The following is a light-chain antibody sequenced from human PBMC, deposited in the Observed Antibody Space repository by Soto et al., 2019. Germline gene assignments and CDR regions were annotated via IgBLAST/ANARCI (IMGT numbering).Light chain of an antibody. CDR3: QQYNGWPLT. V-gene: IGKV3-15*01. CDR2: SAS. J-gene: IGKJ4*01. Sequence: EIVMTQSPPTPSVSPGERTTLSCRASQTISSDLDWYQQKPGQTPKLLISSASTRATVIPPRFSGSGSGTEFTLTISSLQPEDFAAYYCQQYNGWPLTFGGGTKVEFK. CDR1: QTISSD.